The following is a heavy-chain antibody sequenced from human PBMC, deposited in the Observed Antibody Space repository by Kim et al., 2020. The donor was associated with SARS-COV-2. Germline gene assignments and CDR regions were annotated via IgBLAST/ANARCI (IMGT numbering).Heavy chain of an antibody. D-gene: IGHD2-8*01. Sequence: GGSLRLSCAASGFTFSNAWMSWVRQAPGKGLEWVGRIKSKTDGGTTDYAAPVKGRFTISRDDSKNTLYLQMNSLKTEDTAVYYCTTQVYGVYAFDIWGQGTMVTVSS. CDR1: GFTFSNAW. CDR2: IKSKTDGGTT. CDR3: TTQVYGVYAFDI. V-gene: IGHV3-15*01. J-gene: IGHJ3*02.